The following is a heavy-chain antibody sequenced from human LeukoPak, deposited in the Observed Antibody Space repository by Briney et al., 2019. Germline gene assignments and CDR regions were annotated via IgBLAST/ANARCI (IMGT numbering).Heavy chain of an antibody. D-gene: IGHD4-23*01. CDR3: AKIEDYGGNSVNY. CDR2: INPSGST. V-gene: IGHV4-34*01. CDR1: GGSFSGYY. Sequence: SETLSLTCAVYGGSFSGYYWSWIRQPPGKGLEWIGEINPSGSTKYNPSLKSRVTISVDTSKNQFSLKLRSVTAADTAVYYCAKIEDYGGNSVNYWGQGTLVTVSS. J-gene: IGHJ4*02.